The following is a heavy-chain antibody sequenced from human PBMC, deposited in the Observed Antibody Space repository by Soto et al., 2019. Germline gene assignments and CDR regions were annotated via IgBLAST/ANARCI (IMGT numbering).Heavy chain of an antibody. CDR2: INPTDSET. CDR3: ASPTMTSTSFYYAMDV. D-gene: IGHD4-17*01. V-gene: IGHV5-10-1*01. Sequence: GESLKISCKTSGRRFTTYWISWVRQMPGKGLEYMGKINPTDSETNYSPSFEGHVTFSVDRSTSTAYVRWNSLKASDTAMYYCASPTMTSTSFYYAMDVWGQGTTVTVSS. CDR1: GRRFTTYW. J-gene: IGHJ6*02.